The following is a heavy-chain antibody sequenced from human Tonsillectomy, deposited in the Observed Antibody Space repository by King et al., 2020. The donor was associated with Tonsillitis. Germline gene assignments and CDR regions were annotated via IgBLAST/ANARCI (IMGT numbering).Heavy chain of an antibody. CDR1: GYTLTKLS. J-gene: IGHJ6*04. CDR3: ATDRPWLIQSDYGMDV. V-gene: IGHV1-24*01. CDR2: FEPEDGEK. Sequence: HVQLVQSGAEVRKPGASVKVSCKVSGYTLTKLSMHWVRQAPGKGLEWMGGFEPEDGEKIYAQKFQGRVTMTEDTSTDTGYMELSSLRPEDTAVYYCATDRPWLIQSDYGMDVWGKGTTVTVSS. D-gene: IGHD6-19*01.